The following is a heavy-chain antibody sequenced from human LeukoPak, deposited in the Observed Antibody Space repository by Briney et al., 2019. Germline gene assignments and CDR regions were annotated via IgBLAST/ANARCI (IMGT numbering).Heavy chain of an antibody. CDR3: ARVSVEAFDI. D-gene: IGHD3-10*01. CDR1: GFSFSDYT. V-gene: IGHV3-21*01. Sequence: GGSLRLSCAASGFSFSDYTLNWVRQAPGKGLEWVSSISSSSSYIYYADSVKGRFTISRDNAKNSLYLQMNSLRAEDTAVYYCARVSVEAFDIWGQGTMVTVSS. J-gene: IGHJ3*02. CDR2: ISSSSSYI.